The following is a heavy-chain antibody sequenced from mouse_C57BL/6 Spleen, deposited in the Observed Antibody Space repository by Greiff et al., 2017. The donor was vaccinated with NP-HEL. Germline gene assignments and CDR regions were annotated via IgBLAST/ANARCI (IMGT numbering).Heavy chain of an antibody. J-gene: IGHJ3*01. D-gene: IGHD2-5*01. Sequence: QVQLQQSGAELVRPGASVTLSCKASGYTFTDYEMHWVKQTPVHGLEWIGAIDPETGGTAYNQKFKGKAILTADKSSSTAYMELRSLTSEDSAVYYCTRTAYYSNSWFAYWGQGTLVTVSA. CDR1: GYTFTDYE. CDR2: IDPETGGT. V-gene: IGHV1-15*01. CDR3: TRTAYYSNSWFAY.